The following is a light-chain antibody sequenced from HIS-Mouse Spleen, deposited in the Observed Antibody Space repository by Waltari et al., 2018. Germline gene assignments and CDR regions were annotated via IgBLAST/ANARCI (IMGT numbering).Light chain of an antibody. J-gene: IGLJ3*02. CDR2: EGS. V-gene: IGLV2-23*01. CDR1: SSDVGSYNL. CDR3: CSYAGSSTV. Sequence: QSVLTQPPSASGTPGQRVTISCTGTSSDVGSYNLVSWYQQHPGKAPKLMIYEGSKRPSGVSNRFSGSKSGNTASLTISGLQGEDEADYYCCSYAGSSTVFGGGTKLTVL.